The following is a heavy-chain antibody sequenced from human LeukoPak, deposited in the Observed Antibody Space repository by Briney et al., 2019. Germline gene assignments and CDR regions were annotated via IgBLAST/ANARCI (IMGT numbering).Heavy chain of an antibody. J-gene: IGHJ4*02. CDR2: VRSDGTTK. CDR1: GFAFSSHG. Sequence: PGGSLRLSCAASGFAFSSHGMHWVRQAPGKGLEWVAFVRSDGTTKYYTDSVKGRFTISGDNSKNTMYMQMNSLRAEDTAVYYCAKDQPRAYFDSWGQGTLVTVSS. V-gene: IGHV3-30*02. D-gene: IGHD2-2*01. CDR3: AKDQPRAYFDS.